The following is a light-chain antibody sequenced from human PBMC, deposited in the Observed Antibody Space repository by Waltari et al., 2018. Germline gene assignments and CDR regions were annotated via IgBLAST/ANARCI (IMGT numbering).Light chain of an antibody. J-gene: IGKJ2*01. V-gene: IGKV1-33*01. Sequence: TCQATQDITTSLRWFQQKPGKAPQLLIYDASSLQAGVPSRFSGTGSGTAFSFTITSLQPEDSATYYCQHYHSLPYTFGRGTKLQIK. CDR1: QDITTS. CDR3: QHYHSLPYT. CDR2: DAS.